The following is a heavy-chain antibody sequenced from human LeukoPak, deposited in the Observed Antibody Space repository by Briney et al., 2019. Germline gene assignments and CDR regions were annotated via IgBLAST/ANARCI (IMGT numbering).Heavy chain of an antibody. CDR1: GGSISSYY. Sequence: LETLSLTCTVSGGSISSYYWSWIRQPAGKGLEWIGRIYTSGSTNYNPSLKSRVTMSVDTSKNQFSLKLSSVTAADTAVYYCAREDLRYDSSGYWSVYYFDYWGQGTLVTVSS. D-gene: IGHD3-22*01. J-gene: IGHJ4*02. CDR2: IYTSGST. CDR3: AREDLRYDSSGYWSVYYFDY. V-gene: IGHV4-4*07.